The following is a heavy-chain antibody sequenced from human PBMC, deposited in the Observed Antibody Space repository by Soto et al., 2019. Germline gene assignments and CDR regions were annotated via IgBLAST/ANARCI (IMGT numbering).Heavy chain of an antibody. CDR1: GGSFSGYY. V-gene: IGHV4-34*01. D-gene: IGHD2-8*01. Sequence: QVQLQQWGAGLLKPSETLSLTCAVYGGSFSGYYWSWIRQPPGKGLEWIGEINHSGSTNYNPSLKSRVTISVDTSKNQFSLKLSSVTAADTAVYYCARPMASYCTNGVCYTPDAFDIWGQGTMVTVSS. CDR3: ARPMASYCTNGVCYTPDAFDI. J-gene: IGHJ3*02. CDR2: INHSGST.